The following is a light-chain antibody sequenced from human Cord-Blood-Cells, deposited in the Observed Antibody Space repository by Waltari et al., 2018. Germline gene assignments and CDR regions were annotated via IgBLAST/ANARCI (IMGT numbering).Light chain of an antibody. Sequence: QSALTQPAAVSGSPGQSITSSCTGTSSDAGSYNLVSWSHQHPGKAPKLMIYEVSKRPSGVSNRFSGSKSGNTASLTISELQAEDEADYYCCSYAGSSTWVFGGGTKLTVL. J-gene: IGLJ3*02. CDR3: CSYAGSSTWV. CDR1: SSDAGSYNL. V-gene: IGLV2-23*02. CDR2: EVS.